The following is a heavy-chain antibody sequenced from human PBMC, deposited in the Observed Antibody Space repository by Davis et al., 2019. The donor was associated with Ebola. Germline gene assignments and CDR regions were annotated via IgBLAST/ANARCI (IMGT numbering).Heavy chain of an antibody. V-gene: IGHV3-53*01. Sequence: PGGSLRLSCAASGFTVSSHYMNWVRQAPEKGLEWVSVMYSGGSTYYADSVKGRFTISRDNSKNTLYLQMNSLRAEDTAVYYCARDLGNMDVWGKGTTVTVSS. CDR1: GFTVSSHY. J-gene: IGHJ6*03. CDR2: MYSGGST. CDR3: ARDLGNMDV.